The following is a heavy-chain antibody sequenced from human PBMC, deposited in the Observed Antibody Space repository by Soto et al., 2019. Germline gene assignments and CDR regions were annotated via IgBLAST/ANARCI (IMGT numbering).Heavy chain of an antibody. CDR3: AKHSTTYDSWSGAVKGAFDV. Sequence: EVQMLESGGGLVQPGGSLRLSCAASGFTFSSYALTWVRQAPGKGLEWVSGISDGGDSTHYADSVKGRFTVYRDNSKNTLYLQINSLRAEDTAVYYCAKHSTTYDSWSGAVKGAFDVWGQGTMVTVSS. CDR2: ISDGGDST. V-gene: IGHV3-23*01. CDR1: GFTFSSYA. D-gene: IGHD3-3*01. J-gene: IGHJ3*01.